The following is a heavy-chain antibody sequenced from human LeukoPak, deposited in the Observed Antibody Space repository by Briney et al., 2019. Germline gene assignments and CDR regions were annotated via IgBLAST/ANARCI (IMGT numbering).Heavy chain of an antibody. CDR3: ARDSRDIVVVVAATPYYYYGMDV. J-gene: IGHJ6*02. CDR1: GGTFTSYA. D-gene: IGHD2-15*01. V-gene: IGHV1-69*01. Sequence: SVKVSCKASGGTFTSYAISWVRQAPGQGLEWMGGIIPIFGTANYAQKFQGRVTITADESTSTAYMELSSLRSEDTAVYYCARDSRDIVVVVAATPYYYYGMDVWGQGTTVTVSS. CDR2: IIPIFGTA.